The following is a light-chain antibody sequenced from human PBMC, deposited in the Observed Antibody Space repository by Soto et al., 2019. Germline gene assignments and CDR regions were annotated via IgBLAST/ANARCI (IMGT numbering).Light chain of an antibody. J-gene: IGKJ1*01. CDR1: QTISSW. Sequence: DIQMTQSPSTLSGSVGDRVTITCRASQTISSWLAWYQQKPGKAPKLLIYKASTLKSGVPSRFSGSGSGTEFTLTISSLQPDDFATYCCQHYNSYPEAFGQGTKVELK. V-gene: IGKV1-5*03. CDR2: KAS. CDR3: QHYNSYPEA.